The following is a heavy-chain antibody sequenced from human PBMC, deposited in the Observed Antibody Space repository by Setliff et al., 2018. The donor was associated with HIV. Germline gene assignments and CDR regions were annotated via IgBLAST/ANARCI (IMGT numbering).Heavy chain of an antibody. CDR3: SRVIVVVPAAPIYEGGNWFDP. D-gene: IGHD2-2*01. CDR1: GGSISSGSYY. V-gene: IGHV4-61*09. CDR2: ISTSGPT. J-gene: IGHJ5*02. Sequence: SETLSLTCTVSGGSISSGSYYWSWIRQPAGNGLEWIGHISTSGPTFYNHSLKSLVTISVYKSQNQFSLTLSSVTDADTAVYYCSRVIVVVPAAPIYEGGNWFDPWGQGTLVTVSS.